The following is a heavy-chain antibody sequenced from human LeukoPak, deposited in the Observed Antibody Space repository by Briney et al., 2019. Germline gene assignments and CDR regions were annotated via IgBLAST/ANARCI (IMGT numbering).Heavy chain of an antibody. J-gene: IGHJ6*02. CDR3: AKDLDPSSSWYSPYYYYGMDV. D-gene: IGHD6-13*01. V-gene: IGHV3-23*01. Sequence: GGSLRLSCAASGFTFSSNAMSWVRQAPGKGLEWVSAISGSGGSTYYADSVKGRFTISRDNSKNTLYLQMNSLRAEDTAVYYCAKDLDPSSSWYSPYYYYGMDVWGQGTTVTVSS. CDR2: ISGSGGST. CDR1: GFTFSSNA.